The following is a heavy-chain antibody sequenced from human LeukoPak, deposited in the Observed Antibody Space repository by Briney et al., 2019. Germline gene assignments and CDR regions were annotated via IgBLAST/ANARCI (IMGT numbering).Heavy chain of an antibody. CDR1: GFTVSSNY. Sequence: PGGSLRLSCAVSGFTVSSNYFSWVRQAPGKGLEWVSGISGSGGSTYYADSVKGRFTISRDNSKNTLYLQMSSLRAEDTALYYCAKDQATAGWYYFDYWGQGTLVTVSS. CDR3: AKDQATAGWYYFDY. CDR2: ISGSGGST. V-gene: IGHV3-23*01. D-gene: IGHD6-19*01. J-gene: IGHJ4*02.